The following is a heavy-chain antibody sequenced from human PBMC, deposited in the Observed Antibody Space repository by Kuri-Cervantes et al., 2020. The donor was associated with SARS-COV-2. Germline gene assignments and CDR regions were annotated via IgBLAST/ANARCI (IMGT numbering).Heavy chain of an antibody. CDR2: ISWNSGSI. CDR1: GFTFDDFT. CDR3: AKGGSPYCSSTSCYHSDYYYGMDV. Sequence: GGSLRLSCAASGFTFDDFTMHWVRQAPGKGLEWVSGISWNSGSIGYADSVKGRFTISRDNAKNSLYLQMNSLRAEDTAVYYCAKGGSPYCSSTSCYHSDYYYGMDVWGQGTTVTVSS. J-gene: IGHJ6*02. D-gene: IGHD2-2*01. V-gene: IGHV3-9*01.